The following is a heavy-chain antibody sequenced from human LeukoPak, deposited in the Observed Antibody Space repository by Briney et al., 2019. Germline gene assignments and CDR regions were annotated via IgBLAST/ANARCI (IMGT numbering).Heavy chain of an antibody. D-gene: IGHD3-3*01. J-gene: IGHJ5*02. V-gene: IGHV4-39*01. CDR2: IYYSGST. Sequence: SETLSLTCTVSGGSISGSSYYWGWIRQPPGKGLEWIGSIYYSGSTYYNPSLKSRVTISVDTSKNQFSLRLSSLTAADTAVHYCARHLPPVLRFLAWLLFQSWFDPWGQGTLVTVSS. CDR1: GGSISGSSYY. CDR3: ARHLPPVLRFLAWLLFQSWFDP.